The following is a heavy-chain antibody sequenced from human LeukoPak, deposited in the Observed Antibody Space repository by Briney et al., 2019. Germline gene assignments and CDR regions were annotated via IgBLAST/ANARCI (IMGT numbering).Heavy chain of an antibody. Sequence: TGGSLRLSCAASGFTFSSYGMHWVRQAPGKGLEWVAFIRYDGSNKYYADSVKGRFTISRDNSKNTLYLQMNSLRAEDTAVYYCARAQGAVAGTRALGYWGQGTLVTVSS. V-gene: IGHV3-30*02. CDR1: GFTFSSYG. CDR2: IRYDGSNK. J-gene: IGHJ4*02. CDR3: ARAQGAVAGTRALGY. D-gene: IGHD6-19*01.